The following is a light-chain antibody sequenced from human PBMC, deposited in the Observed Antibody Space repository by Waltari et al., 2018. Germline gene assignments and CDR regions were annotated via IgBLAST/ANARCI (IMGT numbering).Light chain of an antibody. V-gene: IGLV4-69*01. CDR3: QTGGHGTWV. Sequence: QLVLTQSPSASASLGASVKLTCTLSSGHSTNVIAWLQKRPEEGPRYLMKVNSDGSHNKGDEIPDRFSGSISGAERYLTISSLQSEDEADYYCQTGGHGTWVFGGGTKLTVL. J-gene: IGLJ3*02. CDR2: VNSDGSH. CDR1: SGHSTNV.